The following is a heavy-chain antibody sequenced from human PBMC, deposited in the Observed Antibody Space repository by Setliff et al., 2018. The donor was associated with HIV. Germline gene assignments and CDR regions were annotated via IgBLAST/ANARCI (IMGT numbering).Heavy chain of an antibody. CDR2: ISYSGTT. J-gene: IGHJ4*02. CDR1: GGSISTYY. CDR3: ARQGNIVVVTSFDY. V-gene: IGHV4-59*01. Sequence: PSETLSLTCTVSGGSISTYYWNWIRQPPGKGLEWIGYISYSGTTNYNPSLKSRVTISVDTSKNQFSLNLSSVTAADTAVYYCARQGNIVVVTSFDYWGQGTLVTVS. D-gene: IGHD2-21*02.